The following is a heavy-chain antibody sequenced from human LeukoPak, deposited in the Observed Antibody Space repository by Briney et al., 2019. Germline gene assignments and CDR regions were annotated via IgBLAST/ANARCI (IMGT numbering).Heavy chain of an antibody. Sequence: GGSLRLSCAGSGFTFSDTWMTWVRQAPGQGLEWVGRIKSKRAGGTTDYAAPVKGRFTISRDDSQHTLYLQMNSLHTEDIVVYYCATEWYYCLHAWGQGRMVTVSS. CDR1: GFTFSDTW. CDR2: IKSKRAGGTT. J-gene: IGHJ3*01. V-gene: IGHV3-15*01. CDR3: ATEWYYCLHA. D-gene: IGHD3-16*01.